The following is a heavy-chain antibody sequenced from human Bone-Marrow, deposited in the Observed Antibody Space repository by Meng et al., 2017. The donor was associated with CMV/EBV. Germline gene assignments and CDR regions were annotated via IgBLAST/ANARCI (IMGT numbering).Heavy chain of an antibody. V-gene: IGHV2-5*01. CDR3: ASVGGYCSSTSCPFDAFDI. D-gene: IGHD2-2*01. CDR1: GFSRSTSGVG. CDR2: IYWNDDK. Sequence: SGPTLVKPTQTLTLTCTFSGFSRSTSGVGVGWIRQPPGKALEWLALIYWNDDKRYSPSLKSRLTITKDTSKNQVVLTMTNMDPVDTATYYCASVGGYCSSTSCPFDAFDIWGQGTMVTVSS. J-gene: IGHJ3*02.